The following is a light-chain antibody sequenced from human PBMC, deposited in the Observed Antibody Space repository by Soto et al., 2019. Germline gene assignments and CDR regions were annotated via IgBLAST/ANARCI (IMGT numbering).Light chain of an antibody. CDR1: QSISSY. Sequence: DIQMTQSPSSLSASVGDRVTITCRASQSISSYLNWYQQKPGKAPKLLIYAASSLQSGVASRFSGSGAGTDFTRTISCLQPEDFATYYCQHSYSTSFTFGPGTKVDIK. CDR3: QHSYSTSFT. J-gene: IGKJ3*01. CDR2: AAS. V-gene: IGKV1-39*01.